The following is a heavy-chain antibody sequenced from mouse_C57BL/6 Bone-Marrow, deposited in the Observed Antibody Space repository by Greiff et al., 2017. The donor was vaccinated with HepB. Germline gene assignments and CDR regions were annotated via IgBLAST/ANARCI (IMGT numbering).Heavy chain of an antibody. J-gene: IGHJ2*01. V-gene: IGHV5-4*01. CDR2: ISDGGSYT. Sequence: EVHLVESGGGLVKPGGSLKLSCAASGFTFSSYAMSWVRQTPEKRLEWVATISDGGSYTYYPDNVKGRFTISRDNAKNNLYLQMSHLKSEDTAMYYCARDPLRPFDYWGQGTTLTVSS. CDR1: GFTFSSYA. D-gene: IGHD2-12*01. CDR3: ARDPLRPFDY.